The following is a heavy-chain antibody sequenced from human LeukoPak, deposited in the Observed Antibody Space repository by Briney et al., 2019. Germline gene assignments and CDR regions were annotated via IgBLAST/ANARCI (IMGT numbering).Heavy chain of an antibody. V-gene: IGHV5-51*01. CDR2: IYPGGAGS. D-gene: IGHD2-2*01. CDR3: ARRRGCSSSSCPPDY. J-gene: IGHJ4*02. Sequence: PGESLNISCRGSGCTFITYCVGWWRRMPGKGLEWMGIIYPGGAGSTYSPSFEGQVTMSADKSINTAYLQGSSLKASDTPMYYCARRRGCSSSSCPPDYWGQRTLVTVPS. CDR1: GCTFITYC.